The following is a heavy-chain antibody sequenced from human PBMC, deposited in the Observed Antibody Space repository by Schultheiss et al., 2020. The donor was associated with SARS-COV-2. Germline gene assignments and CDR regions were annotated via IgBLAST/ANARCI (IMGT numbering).Heavy chain of an antibody. CDR1: GFTFSSYW. J-gene: IGHJ6*02. D-gene: IGHD6-19*01. CDR2: INSDGSST. V-gene: IGHV3-74*01. Sequence: GESLKISCAASGFTFSSYWMHWVRQAPGKGLVWVSRINSDGSSTSYADSVKGRFTISRDNAKNSLYLQMNSLRAEDTAVYYCARVPSGYSSGQGAFGYYGMDVWGQGTTVTVSS. CDR3: ARVPSGYSSGQGAFGYYGMDV.